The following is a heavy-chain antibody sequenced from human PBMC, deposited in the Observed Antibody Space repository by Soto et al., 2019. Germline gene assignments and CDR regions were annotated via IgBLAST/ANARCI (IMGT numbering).Heavy chain of an antibody. J-gene: IGHJ6*02. CDR2: IRGFSPYT. V-gene: IGHV3-21*01. CDR1: GFTFRTYT. Sequence: VGSLRLSCISSGFTFRTYTMNWVRQAPGKGLEWVSGIRGFSPYTFYAESVKGRFTISRDKAKNSLYLQMDSLRAEDTAVYYCARDRGYDAHDYYYNAMDVWGQGTTVTVSS. D-gene: IGHD3-10*01. CDR3: ARDRGYDAHDYYYNAMDV.